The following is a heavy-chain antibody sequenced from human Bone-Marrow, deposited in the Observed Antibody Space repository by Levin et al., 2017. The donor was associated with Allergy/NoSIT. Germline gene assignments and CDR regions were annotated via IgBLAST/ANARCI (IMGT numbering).Heavy chain of an antibody. J-gene: IGHJ3*01. D-gene: IGHD5-18*01. CDR1: GGSLSGYY. CDR3: ARDRNQYIYASCDAFDL. V-gene: IGHV4-34*01. CDR2: IGHGGNT. Sequence: KTSETLSLTCALNGGSLSGYYWAWIRQSPGKGLEWIGDIGHGGNTNYNPSLKSRVSMSMDTSKKEFSLTLTSVTAADTAVYYCARDRNQYIYASCDAFDLWGQGTLVIVSS.